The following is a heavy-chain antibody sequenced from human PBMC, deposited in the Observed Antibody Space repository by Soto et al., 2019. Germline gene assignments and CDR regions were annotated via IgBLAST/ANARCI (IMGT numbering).Heavy chain of an antibody. CDR2: ISSSSSYI. J-gene: IGHJ6*03. CDR3: ARERLPRGVYYYYYMDV. Sequence: GGSLRLSCAASGFTFSSYSMNWVRQAPGKGLEWVSSISSSSSYIYYADSVKGRFTISRDNAKNSLYLQMNSLRAEDTAVYYCARERLPRGVYYYYYMDVWGKGTTVTVSS. V-gene: IGHV3-21*01. D-gene: IGHD2-21*02. CDR1: GFTFSSYS.